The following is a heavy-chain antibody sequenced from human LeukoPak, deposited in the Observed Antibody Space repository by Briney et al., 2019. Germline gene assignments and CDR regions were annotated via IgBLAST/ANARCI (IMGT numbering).Heavy chain of an antibody. J-gene: IGHJ4*02. CDR2: VFYSENT. CDR3: ASGPWVTPFDY. D-gene: IGHD2-21*02. V-gene: IGHV4-39*07. CDR1: GASISSTIYY. Sequence: PSETLSLTCTVSGASISSTIYYWGWIRQPPGKGLEWIGSVFYSENTYYNPSLKSRDTISVDTSKNQFSLNLNSVTAADTAVYFCASGPWVTPFDYWAQGTLVPVSS.